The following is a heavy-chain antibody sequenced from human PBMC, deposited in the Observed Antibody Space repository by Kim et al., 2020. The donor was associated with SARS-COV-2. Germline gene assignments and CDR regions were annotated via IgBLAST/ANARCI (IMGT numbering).Heavy chain of an antibody. Sequence: SETLSLTCAVYGGSFSGYYWSWIRQPPGKGLEWIGEINHSGSTNYNPSLKSRVTISVDTSKNQFSLKLSSVTAADTAVYYCARGRPVHHGYSSGWFDPWGQGTLVTVSS. J-gene: IGHJ5*02. CDR2: INHSGST. D-gene: IGHD6-19*01. CDR3: ARGRPVHHGYSSGWFDP. V-gene: IGHV4-34*01. CDR1: GGSFSGYY.